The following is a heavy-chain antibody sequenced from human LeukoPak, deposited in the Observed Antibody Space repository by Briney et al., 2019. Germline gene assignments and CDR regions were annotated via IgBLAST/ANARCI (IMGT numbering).Heavy chain of an antibody. J-gene: IGHJ4*02. CDR3: ARRGYTYGYDY. CDR2: ITRSSGNM. CDR1: GFTFSTYN. D-gene: IGHD5-18*01. Sequence: GGSLRLSCAASGFTFSTYNMNWVRQAPGKGLEWVSSITRSSGNMYFADSVKGRFTISRDNAKNSLYLQMNSLRAEDTAVYYCARRGYTYGYDYWGQGTLVTVSS. V-gene: IGHV3-21*01.